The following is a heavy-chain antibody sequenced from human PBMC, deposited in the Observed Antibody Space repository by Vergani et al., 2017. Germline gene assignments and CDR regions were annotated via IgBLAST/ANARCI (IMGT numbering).Heavy chain of an antibody. D-gene: IGHD6-6*01. CDR3: ARGRRYSSSSPIYYYYMDV. Sequence: QVQLQQWGAGLLKPSETLSLTCAVYGGSFSGYYWSWIRQPPGKGLEWIGEINHSGSTNYNPSLKSRVTISVDTSKNQFSLKLSSVTAADTAVYYWARGRRYSSSSPIYYYYMDVWGKGTTVTVSS. CDR2: INHSGST. CDR1: GGSFSGYY. V-gene: IGHV4-34*01. J-gene: IGHJ6*03.